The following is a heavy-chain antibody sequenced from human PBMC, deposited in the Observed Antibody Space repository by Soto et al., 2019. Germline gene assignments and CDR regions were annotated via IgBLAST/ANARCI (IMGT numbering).Heavy chain of an antibody. V-gene: IGHV2-5*02. D-gene: IGHD4-17*01. J-gene: IGHJ4*02. CDR1: GFSLSTSGMS. CDR3: AYSPLGGFGDFTSFHS. Sequence: QITLKESGPTLVDPTQTLTLTCTFSGFSLSTSGMSVAWIRQPPGKALEWLALIFWDDDTRYSPSLRNRLTIPKDTSRNYVVLTMTSMGPADTATFYCAYSPLGGFGDFTSFHSWGPGALVTVSS. CDR2: IFWDDDT.